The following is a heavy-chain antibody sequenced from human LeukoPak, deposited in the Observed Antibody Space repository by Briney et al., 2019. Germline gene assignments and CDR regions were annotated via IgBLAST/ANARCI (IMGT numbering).Heavy chain of an antibody. CDR3: ARGIRAHVNQAVYKIAAAGYFDY. CDR2: ISAYNGNT. J-gene: IGHJ4*02. V-gene: IGHV1-18*01. Sequence: ASVKVCCKASGYTFTSYGISWVRQAPGQGLEWMGWISAYNGNTNYAQKLQGRVTMTTDTSTSTAYMELRSLRSDDTAVYYCARGIRAHVNQAVYKIAAAGYFDYWGQGTLVTVSS. CDR1: GYTFTSYG. D-gene: IGHD6-13*01.